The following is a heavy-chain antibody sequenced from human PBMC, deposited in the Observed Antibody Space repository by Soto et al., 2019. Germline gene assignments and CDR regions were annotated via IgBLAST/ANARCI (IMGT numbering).Heavy chain of an antibody. Sequence: SETLSLPCTVSGGSISSGGYYWSWIRQHPGKGLEWIGYIYYSGSTYYNPSLKSRVTISVDTSKNQFSLKLSSVTAADTAVYYCARDRDYSGMDVWGQGTTVTVSS. CDR2: IYYSGST. D-gene: IGHD2-21*01. V-gene: IGHV4-31*03. J-gene: IGHJ6*02. CDR3: ARDRDYSGMDV. CDR1: GGSISSGGYY.